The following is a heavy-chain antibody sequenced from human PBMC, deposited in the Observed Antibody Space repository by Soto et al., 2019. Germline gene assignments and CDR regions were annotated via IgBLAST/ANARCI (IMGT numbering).Heavy chain of an antibody. Sequence: GGSLRLSCAASGFTFSSYSMNWVRQAPGKGLEWVSSISSSSSYIYYADSVKGRFTISRDNAKNSLYLQMNSLRAEDTAVYYCAKGDTTVVTPVSGYWGQGTLVTVSS. CDR1: GFTFSSYS. V-gene: IGHV3-21*01. CDR3: AKGDTTVVTPVSGY. CDR2: ISSSSSYI. J-gene: IGHJ4*02. D-gene: IGHD4-17*01.